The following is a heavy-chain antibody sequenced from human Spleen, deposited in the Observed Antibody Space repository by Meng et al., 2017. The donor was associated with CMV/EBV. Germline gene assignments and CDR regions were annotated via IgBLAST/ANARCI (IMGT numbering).Heavy chain of an antibody. CDR2: IIPIYGTA. CDR3: AARNRNQGFDY. CDR1: GYTFTTYG. Sequence: SVKVSCKASGYTFTTYGITWVRQAPGQGLEWMGGIIPIYGTANYAQKFQGRVTFTRDESTSTAFMELRSLRSEDTAVYFCAARNRNQGFDYWGQGTLVTVSS. J-gene: IGHJ4*02. V-gene: IGHV1-69*05. D-gene: IGHD1-14*01.